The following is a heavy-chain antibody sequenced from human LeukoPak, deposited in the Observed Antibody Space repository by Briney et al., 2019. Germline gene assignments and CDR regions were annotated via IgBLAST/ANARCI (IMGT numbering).Heavy chain of an antibody. CDR1: GGSISSGGYY. J-gene: IGHJ4*02. CDR3: ARALDTSLGYSSGWFLRYFDY. D-gene: IGHD6-19*01. CDR2: IYYSGST. Sequence: PSETLSLTCTVSGGSISSGGYYWSWIRQHPGKGLEWIGYIYYSGSTYYNPSLKSRVTISVDTSKNQFSLKLSSVTAADTAVYYCARALDTSLGYSSGWFLRYFDYWGQGTLVTVSS. V-gene: IGHV4-31*03.